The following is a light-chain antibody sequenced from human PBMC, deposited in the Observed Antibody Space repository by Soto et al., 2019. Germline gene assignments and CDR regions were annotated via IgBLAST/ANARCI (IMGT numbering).Light chain of an antibody. V-gene: IGLV1-51*01. J-gene: IGLJ2*01. CDR1: YSNIGSNF. CDR2: DNS. CDR3: GTWASSLSVVV. Sequence: QSVLTQSSSVSAAAGQKVSISCSGSYSNIGSNFVSWYQHFPGSAPKLVIYDNSQRPSGIPDRFSGSKSGSSATLGITGLQTGEEADYYCGTWASSLSVVVFGGGTKLTVL.